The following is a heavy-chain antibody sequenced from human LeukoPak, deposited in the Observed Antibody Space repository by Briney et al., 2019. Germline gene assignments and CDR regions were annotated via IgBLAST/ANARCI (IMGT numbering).Heavy chain of an antibody. CDR1: GFTLSSYG. CDR3: AKDTRLGFGDPSPWFDP. CDR2: LGYDGSNK. J-gene: IGHJ5*02. D-gene: IGHD3-10*01. Sequence: GGPLRLSLAPPGFTLSSYGMHGFGRAPARGLGGGPFLGYDGSNKYYADSVKGRFTISRDNSKNTLYLQMNSLRAEDTAVYYCAKDTRLGFGDPSPWFDPWGQGTLVTVSS. V-gene: IGHV3-30*02.